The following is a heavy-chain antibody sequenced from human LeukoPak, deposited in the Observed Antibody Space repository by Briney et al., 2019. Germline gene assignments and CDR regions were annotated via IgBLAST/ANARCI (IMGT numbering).Heavy chain of an antibody. J-gene: IGHJ4*02. Sequence: GGSLRLSCAASGFTFSKFPMGWVRQAPGRGLEWVSAISASGDVTFYADSLRGRFTISRDNSKSTLYLQMNGLRAEDTAIFYCAKSLTVTTRIHSIDPRGQGTLVTVSS. D-gene: IGHD4-17*01. CDR2: ISASGDVT. CDR3: AKSLTVTTRIHSIDP. V-gene: IGHV3-23*01. CDR1: GFTFSKFP.